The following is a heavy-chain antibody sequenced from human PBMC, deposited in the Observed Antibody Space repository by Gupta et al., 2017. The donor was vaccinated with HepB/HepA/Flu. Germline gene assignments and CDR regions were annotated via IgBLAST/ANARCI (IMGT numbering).Heavy chain of an antibody. J-gene: IGHJ5*02. D-gene: IGHD2-21*02. V-gene: IGHV1-18*01. CDR1: GYTFTSYG. Sequence: QVPLVQSGPEVKKPGASVKVSCKASGYTFTSYGISWVRQAPGQGLEWMGWISAYNGNTNYAQKLQGRVTMTTDTSTSTAYMELRSLRSDDTAVYYCARDSYCGGDCYPVHEWFDPWGQGTLVTVSS. CDR3: ARDSYCGGDCYPVHEWFDP. CDR2: ISAYNGNT.